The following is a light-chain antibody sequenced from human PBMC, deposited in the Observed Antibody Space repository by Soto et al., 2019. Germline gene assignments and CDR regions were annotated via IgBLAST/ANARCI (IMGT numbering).Light chain of an antibody. CDR2: GVS. J-gene: IGLJ2*01. CDR1: NSDVGGYNY. V-gene: IGLV2-11*01. CDR3: CSYVDTDTWV. Sequence: QSALTQPRSVSGSPGQSVNISCTGTNSDVGGYNYVSWYQQYPGKAPKIMISGVSERPSGVPDRFSGSKSGNTASLTISGLQAEDEADYYCCSYVDTDTWVFGGGTKGTVL.